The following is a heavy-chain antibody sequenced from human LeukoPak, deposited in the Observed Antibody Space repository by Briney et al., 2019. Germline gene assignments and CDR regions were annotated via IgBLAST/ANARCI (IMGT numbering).Heavy chain of an antibody. CDR1: GYTFTGYY. Sequence: ASVKVSCKASGYTFTGYYMHWMRQAPGQGLEWMGWINPNSGGTNYAQKCQGRVTMTRDTSISTAYMELSRLRSDDTAVYYCARGPHYYDSSGYYCPDYWGQGTLVTVSS. CDR2: INPNSGGT. J-gene: IGHJ4*02. D-gene: IGHD3-22*01. V-gene: IGHV1-2*02. CDR3: ARGPHYYDSSGYYCPDY.